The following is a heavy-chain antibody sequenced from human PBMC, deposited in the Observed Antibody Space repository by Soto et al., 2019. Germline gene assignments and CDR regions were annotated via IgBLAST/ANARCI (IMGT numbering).Heavy chain of an antibody. D-gene: IGHD3-16*01. J-gene: IGHJ6*02. CDR3: ARVPVMGYPSDYYYGMDV. Sequence: SETLSLTCAVYGGSFSGYYWSWIRQPPGKGLEWIGEINHSGSTNYNPSLKSRVTISVDTSKNQFSLKLSSVTAADTAVYYCARVPVMGYPSDYYYGMDVWGQGTTVTVSS. V-gene: IGHV4-34*01. CDR1: GGSFSGYY. CDR2: INHSGST.